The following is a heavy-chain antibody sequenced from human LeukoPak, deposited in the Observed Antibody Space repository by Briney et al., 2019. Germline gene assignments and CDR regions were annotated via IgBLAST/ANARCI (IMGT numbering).Heavy chain of an antibody. D-gene: IGHD2-2*02. CDR1: GFTFSSYS. V-gene: IGHV3-21*01. CDR3: ARGKYCSSTSCYNYGMDV. CDR2: ISSSSSYI. J-gene: IGHJ6*02. Sequence: AGSLRLSCAASGFTFSSYSMNWVRQAPGKGLELVSSISSSSSYIYYADSVKGRFTISRDNAKNSLYLQMNSLRAEDTAVYYCARGKYCSSTSCYNYGMDVWGQGTTVTVSS.